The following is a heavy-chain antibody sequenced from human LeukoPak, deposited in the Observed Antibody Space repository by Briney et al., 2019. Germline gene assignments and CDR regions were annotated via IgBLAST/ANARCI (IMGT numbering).Heavy chain of an antibody. J-gene: IGHJ3*01. D-gene: IGHD3-22*01. CDR2: IFHSGSI. V-gene: IGHV4-38-2*02. CDR3: ARMAVSYYYDSSTYSPVAFDV. CDR1: GYSISSGFY. Sequence: SETLSLTCNVSGYSISSGFYWGWIRQSPGEGLEWIATIFHSGSIFYNPSLKGRFSLSVDTSQNQFSLELNSVTAADTAVYYCARMAVSYYYDSSTYSPVAFDVWGQGTMVTVSS.